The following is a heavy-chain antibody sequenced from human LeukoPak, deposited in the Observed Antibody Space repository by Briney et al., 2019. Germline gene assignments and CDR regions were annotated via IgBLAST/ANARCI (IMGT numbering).Heavy chain of an antibody. V-gene: IGHV3-7*01. CDR1: GFTFSSYW. J-gene: IGHJ4*02. CDR3: ARGGGPASPPVYYFDY. CDR2: IKQDGSEK. D-gene: IGHD3-10*01. Sequence: GGSLRLSCAASGFTFSSYWMSWFRQAPGKGLEWVANIKQDGSEKYYVDSVKGRFTISRDNAKNSLYLQMNSLRAEDTAVYYCARGGGPASPPVYYFDYWGQGTLVTVSS.